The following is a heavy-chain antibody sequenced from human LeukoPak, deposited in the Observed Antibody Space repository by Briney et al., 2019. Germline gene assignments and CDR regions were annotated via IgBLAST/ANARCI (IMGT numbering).Heavy chain of an antibody. CDR3: ARQHEDIVVVVAATLLTAFDI. CDR1: GDSVSSNSAA. CDR2: TYYRSKWYN. V-gene: IGHV6-1*01. J-gene: IGHJ3*02. D-gene: IGHD2-15*01. Sequence: SQTLSLTCAISGDSVSSNSAAWNWIRQSPSRGLECLGRTYYRSKWYNDYAVSVRSRITINPDTSKNQFSLQLNSVTPEDTAVYYCARQHEDIVVVVAATLLTAFDIWGQGTMVTVSS.